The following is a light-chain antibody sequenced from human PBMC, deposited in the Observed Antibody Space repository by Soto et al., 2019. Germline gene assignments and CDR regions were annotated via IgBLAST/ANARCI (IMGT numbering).Light chain of an antibody. Sequence: QSALTQPASVSGSPGQSITISCTGTSSDVGGYNYVSWYQQHPGKAPKLMIYEVSKRPSGVPDRFSGSKSGYTASLTISGLQAEDEADYYCCSYAGSYTLVFGGGTKLTVL. CDR1: SSDVGGYNY. CDR2: EVS. V-gene: IGLV2-11*01. J-gene: IGLJ3*02. CDR3: CSYAGSYTLV.